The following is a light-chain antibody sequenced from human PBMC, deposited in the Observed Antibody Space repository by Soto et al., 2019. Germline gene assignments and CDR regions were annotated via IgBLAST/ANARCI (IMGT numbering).Light chain of an antibody. V-gene: IGLV2-11*01. Sequence: QSVLTQSRSVSGSTGQSVTISCTGASRDVSWYQHHPGKAPKLIIYDVYKRPSGVPDRFSGSRSGNTASLTISGLQVEDEADFYCSSYAGGHIWVFGGGTKLTVL. J-gene: IGLJ3*02. CDR1: SRDV. CDR2: DVY. CDR3: SSYAGGHIWV.